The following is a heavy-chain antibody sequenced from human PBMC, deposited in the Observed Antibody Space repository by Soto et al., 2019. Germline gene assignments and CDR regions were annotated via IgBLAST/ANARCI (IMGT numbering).Heavy chain of an antibody. CDR3: ARDRPTSSIRARDYYYAMDV. Sequence: ASVKVSCKASGGTFSSYTISWVRQAPGQGPEWMGRISTNNGNTNYAQKLQGRITMTTDTSTTTGYMELRSLRSDDTAVYYCARDRPTSSIRARDYYYAMDVWGQGTTVTVSS. V-gene: IGHV1-18*01. CDR1: GGTFSSYT. D-gene: IGHD6-6*01. J-gene: IGHJ6*02. CDR2: ISTNNGNT.